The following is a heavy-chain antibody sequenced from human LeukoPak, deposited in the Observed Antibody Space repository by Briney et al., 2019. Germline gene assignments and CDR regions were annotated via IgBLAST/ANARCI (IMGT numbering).Heavy chain of an antibody. CDR1: GFTFSSYL. V-gene: IGHV3-7*05. CDR3: ARANGDSWFDP. D-gene: IGHD4-17*01. J-gene: IGHJ5*02. Sequence: PGGSLRLSCAASGFTFSSYLMTWVRQAPGKGLEWVANINQDGSVKYYVDSVKGRFTISRDNAKNSLYLQMNSLRAEDTALYYCARANGDSWFDPWGQGTLVTVSS. CDR2: INQDGSVK.